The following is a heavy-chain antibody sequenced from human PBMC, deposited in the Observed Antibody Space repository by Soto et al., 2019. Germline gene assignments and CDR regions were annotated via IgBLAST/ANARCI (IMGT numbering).Heavy chain of an antibody. CDR2: ITGSTGTT. Sequence: EVQVLESGGGSVQPGGSLRLSCAASGFTFSNFAMSWVRHAPGKGLEWVSEITGSTGTTYYADSVKGRFIISRDNSKNTLHLQMNSLRAEDTAVYYCAKDTSSSPYYQDVWGKGTTVTVSS. CDR1: GFTFSNFA. V-gene: IGHV3-23*01. CDR3: AKDTSSSPYYQDV. J-gene: IGHJ6*03. D-gene: IGHD2-2*01.